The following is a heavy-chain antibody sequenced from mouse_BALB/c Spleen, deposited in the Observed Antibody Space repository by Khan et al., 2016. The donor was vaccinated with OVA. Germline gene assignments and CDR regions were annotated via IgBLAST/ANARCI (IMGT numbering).Heavy chain of an antibody. D-gene: IGHD1-1*01. J-gene: IGHJ2*01. CDR2: IKYSGST. CDR1: GYSITSDYA. CDR3: ARSGTSTTVVATDFDY. V-gene: IGHV3-2*02. Sequence: EVELVESGPGLVKPSQSLSLTCTVTGYSITSDYAWNWIRQFPGNKLEWLGSIKYSGSTSYNPSLKSRISITRDTSKNQFFLQLNSVTTEDTATYYGARSGTSTTVVATDFDYWGQGTTLTVSS.